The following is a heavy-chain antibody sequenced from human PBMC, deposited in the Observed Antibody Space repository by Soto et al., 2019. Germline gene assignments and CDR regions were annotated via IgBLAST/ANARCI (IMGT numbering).Heavy chain of an antibody. V-gene: IGHV5-51*03. J-gene: IGHJ3*02. CDR1: GYNFTNYW. Sequence: EVQLVQSGAEVKKPGESLKISCKASGYNFTNYWIGWVRQMSGKGLEWMGIIYAGDSDTRYSPSFQGQVTISADKSITTAYLQWSSLKASDTAMYYCARRGLDDSRGPHLNSGPHGFDIWGQGTMVTVSS. CDR2: IYAGDSDT. D-gene: IGHD3-22*01. CDR3: ARRGLDDSRGPHLNSGPHGFDI.